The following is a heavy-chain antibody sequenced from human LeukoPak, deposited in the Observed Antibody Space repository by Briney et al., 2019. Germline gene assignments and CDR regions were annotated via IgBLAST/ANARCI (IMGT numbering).Heavy chain of an antibody. CDR2: IDPSDSYT. CDR3: ASSLGYGDYFDY. D-gene: IGHD4-17*01. CDR1: GYSFTSYW. Sequence: GESLKISCKGSGYSFTSYWISWVRQMPGKGLEWMGRIDPSDSYTNYSPSFQGHVTISADKSISTAYPQWSSLKASDTAMYYCASSLGYGDYFDYWGQGTLVTVSS. V-gene: IGHV5-10-1*01. J-gene: IGHJ4*02.